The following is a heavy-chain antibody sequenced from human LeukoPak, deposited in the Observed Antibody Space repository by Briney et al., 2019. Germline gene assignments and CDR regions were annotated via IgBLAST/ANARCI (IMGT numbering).Heavy chain of an antibody. J-gene: IGHJ6*02. CDR3: VRRSDCSTTSCYFYHGMDV. CDR2: IYSSGGT. D-gene: IGHD2-2*01. CDR1: GGSISSRSHY. V-gene: IGHV4-39*01. Sequence: SETLPLTCTVSGGSISSRSHYWVWMRQPPGKGLEWIGSIYSSGGTYYRPSLESRVTVAVDTSKNQFSLTLTSVTAADTAVYYCVRRSDCSTTSCYFYHGMDVWGQGTTVTVSS.